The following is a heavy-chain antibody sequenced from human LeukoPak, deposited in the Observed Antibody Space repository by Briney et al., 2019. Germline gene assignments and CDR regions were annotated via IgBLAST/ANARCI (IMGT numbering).Heavy chain of an antibody. CDR1: GFTFSSYG. D-gene: IGHD2-15*01. CDR2: ISGSGGST. Sequence: GGSLRLSCAASGFTFSSYGMSWVRQAPGKGLEWVSAISGSGGSTYYADSVKGRFTISRDNSKNTLYLQMNSLRAEDTAVYYCAKVSGDTVVWIYYYYYMDVWGKGTTVTISS. V-gene: IGHV3-23*01. CDR3: AKVSGDTVVWIYYYYYMDV. J-gene: IGHJ6*03.